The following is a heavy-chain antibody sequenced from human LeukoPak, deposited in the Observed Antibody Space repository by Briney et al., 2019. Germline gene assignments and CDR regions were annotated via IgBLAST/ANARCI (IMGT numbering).Heavy chain of an antibody. Sequence: PGGSLRLSCAASGFIFGDYSMNWVRQPPGKGLEWISYIEIDSGNTKYADSVKGRFTISADNAKNSLYLQMNGLRVEDTAVYYCARDHNFAFDNWGQGTLVTVSS. J-gene: IGHJ4*02. V-gene: IGHV3-11*06. CDR3: ARDHNFAFDN. D-gene: IGHD5-24*01. CDR2: IEIDSGNT. CDR1: GFIFGDYS.